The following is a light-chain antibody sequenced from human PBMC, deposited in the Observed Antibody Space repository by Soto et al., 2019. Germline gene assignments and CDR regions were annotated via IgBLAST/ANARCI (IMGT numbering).Light chain of an antibody. J-gene: IGKJ1*01. Sequence: DVVLTQTPPSSPVTLGQPASISCRSSQSLVYSYGKTYLSWLQQRPCQPPRPLIDQISNWFSVVPGSFSGSGAGTDFTLKISRAEAEDVGVYYCVQFAHFPRTFGQGTKLE. CDR2: QIS. CDR3: VQFAHFPRT. V-gene: IGKV2-24*01. CDR1: QSLVYSYGKTY.